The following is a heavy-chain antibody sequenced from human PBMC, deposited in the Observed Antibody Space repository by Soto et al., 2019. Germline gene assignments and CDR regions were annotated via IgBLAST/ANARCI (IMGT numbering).Heavy chain of an antibody. CDR3: ARRGVVPAAPGYYYGMDV. D-gene: IGHD2-2*01. CDR2: INAGNGNT. J-gene: IGHJ6*02. Sequence: GASVKVSCKASGYTFTSYAMHWVRQAPGQRLEWMGWINAGNGNTKYSQKFQGRVTITRDTSASTAYMELSSLRSEDTAVYYCARRGVVPAAPGYYYGMDVWGQGTTVTVSS. V-gene: IGHV1-3*01. CDR1: GYTFTSYA.